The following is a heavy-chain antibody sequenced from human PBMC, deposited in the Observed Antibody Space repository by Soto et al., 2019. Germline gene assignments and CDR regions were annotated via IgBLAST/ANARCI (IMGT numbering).Heavy chain of an antibody. V-gene: IGHV3-33*01. D-gene: IGHD3-3*01. CDR2: IWYDGSKK. CDR3: ARDASYYSLWSGYYPSRNGMDV. Sequence: HPWGSLRLSCAASGFTFSSFGMHWVRQAPGKGLEWVSLIWYDGSKKSYGDSVKGRFTISRDNSRNTVYLQMNSLRADDTAVYYCARDASYYSLWSGYYPSRNGMDVWGQGTTVTVSS. J-gene: IGHJ6*02. CDR1: GFTFSSFG.